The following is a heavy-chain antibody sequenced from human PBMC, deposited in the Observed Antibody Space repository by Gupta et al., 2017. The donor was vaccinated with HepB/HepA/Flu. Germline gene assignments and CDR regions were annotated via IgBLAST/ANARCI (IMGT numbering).Heavy chain of an antibody. CDR1: GYRFTSYG. D-gene: IGHD2-21*01. Sequence: QIYLVQSGTEVKEPGASVKVSCKASGYRFTSYGISWVRQAPGQGLEWMGWINGDSGNTYYAQTVQGRVSMTKDASTSTAYIEMTSLRRDDTAIYYCARGGRFGDFLDWGQGTLVSV. J-gene: IGHJ4*02. CDR3: ARGGRFGDFLD. V-gene: IGHV1-18*01. CDR2: INGDSGNT.